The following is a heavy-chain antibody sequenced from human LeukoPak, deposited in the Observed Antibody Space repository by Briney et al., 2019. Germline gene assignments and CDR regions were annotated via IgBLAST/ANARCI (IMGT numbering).Heavy chain of an antibody. CDR3: ARDTLNGPFVISLDY. Sequence: PGGSLRLSCAASGMSFSSYEMNWVRQAPGKGLGWVSHISSDGHVETYVDSVRGRFSMSRDNAKDLLFLQMDGLRAEDTAVYYCARDTLNGPFVISLDYWGQGALVTVSS. J-gene: IGHJ4*02. V-gene: IGHV3-48*03. D-gene: IGHD3-9*01. CDR1: GMSFSSYE. CDR2: ISSDGHVE.